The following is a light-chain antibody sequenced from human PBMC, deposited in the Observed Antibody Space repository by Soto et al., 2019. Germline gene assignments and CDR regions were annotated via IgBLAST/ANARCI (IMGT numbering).Light chain of an antibody. CDR1: SSNIGRNY. Sequence: QSVLTQPPSASGTPGQRVTISCSGSSSNIGRNYVYWYQQFPGTAPKFLIHNNIQRPSGVPDRFSGSKSGTSASLAISGLRSEDEADYYCAAWDDSLSAVVFGGGTKLTVL. CDR3: AAWDDSLSAVV. CDR2: NNI. J-gene: IGLJ2*01. V-gene: IGLV1-47*02.